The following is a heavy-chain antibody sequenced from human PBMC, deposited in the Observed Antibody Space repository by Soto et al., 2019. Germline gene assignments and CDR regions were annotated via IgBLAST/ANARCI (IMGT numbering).Heavy chain of an antibody. CDR2: ISTSGGDA. CDR3: ARQLGYCSDGTCYFDY. CDR1: GFTFRNYA. D-gene: IGHD2-15*01. J-gene: IGHJ4*02. V-gene: IGHV3-23*01. Sequence: GGSLRLSCAASGFTFRNYAMSWVRQAPGKGLEWVSAISTSGGDAYYADSVKGRFTISRDNSKNTLYLQMNSLTAEDTAVYHCARQLGYCSDGTCYFDYWGQGTEVTVSS.